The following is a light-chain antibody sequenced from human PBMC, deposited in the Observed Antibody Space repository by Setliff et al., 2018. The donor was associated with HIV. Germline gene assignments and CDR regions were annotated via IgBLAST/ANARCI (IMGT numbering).Light chain of an antibody. J-gene: IGLJ1*01. V-gene: IGLV2-11*01. CDR2: DVI. Sequence: QSALAQPRSVSGSPGQSVTISCTGTTSDVGGYNFVSWYQHHPGKAPKLMIYDVIKRPSGVPDRFSGSKPGNTASLTISGLQAEDEADYYCCSYAGSHTCVFGTGTKVTVL. CDR3: CSYAGSHTCV. CDR1: TSDVGGYNF.